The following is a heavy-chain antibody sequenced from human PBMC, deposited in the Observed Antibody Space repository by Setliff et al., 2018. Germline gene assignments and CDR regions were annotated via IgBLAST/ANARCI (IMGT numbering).Heavy chain of an antibody. CDR2: TSNTGITT. CDR3: VRVSKDYDSNGLYGFDI. Sequence: SCAASVFTFSDYYMTWIRQAPGKGLECISYTSNTGITTYYADSVKGRFTISRDNAKKSLYLQMNSLRAEDTATYYCVRVSKDYDSNGLYGFDIWGQGTMVTVSS. CDR1: VFTFSDYY. V-gene: IGHV3-11*04. J-gene: IGHJ3*02. D-gene: IGHD3-22*01.